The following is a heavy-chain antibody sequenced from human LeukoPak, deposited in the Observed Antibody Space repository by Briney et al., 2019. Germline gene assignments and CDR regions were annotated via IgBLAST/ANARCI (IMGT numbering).Heavy chain of an antibody. CDR2: ISAYNGNT. CDR3: ARVTRYDFWSGYYMGYYYYYMDV. CDR1: GYSFTAYY. D-gene: IGHD3-3*01. Sequence: ASVKVSCKTSGYSFTAYYIVWVRQAPGQGLEWMGWISAYNGNTNYAQKLQGRVTMTTDTSTSTAYMELRSLRSDDTAVYYCARVTRYDFWSGYYMGYYYYYMDVWGKGTTVTVSS. V-gene: IGHV1-18*04. J-gene: IGHJ6*03.